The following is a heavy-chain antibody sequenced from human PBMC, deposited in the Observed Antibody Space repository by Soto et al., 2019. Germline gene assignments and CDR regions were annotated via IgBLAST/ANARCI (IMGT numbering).Heavy chain of an antibody. V-gene: IGHV4-31*03. Sequence: SETLSLTCTVSGGSISCGGYYWNWIRQHPGKGLEWIGYIYYSGSTYYNPSLKSRVSISVDTSKNHFSLKLTSVTAADPAVYYCARSVFPCGRGTLVT. CDR2: IYYSGST. CDR1: GGSISCGGYY. J-gene: IGHJ5*02. CDR3: ARSVFP.